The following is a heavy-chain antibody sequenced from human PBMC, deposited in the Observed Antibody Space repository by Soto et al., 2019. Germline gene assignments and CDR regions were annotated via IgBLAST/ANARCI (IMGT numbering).Heavy chain of an antibody. J-gene: IGHJ6*02. V-gene: IGHV3-33*01. D-gene: IGHD6-13*01. CDR3: ARAAGTYYYYGMDV. CDR2: IWYDGSNK. CDR1: GFTFSSYG. Sequence: GGSLRLSCAASGFTFSSYGMHWVRQAPGKGLEWVAVIWYDGSNKYYADSVKGQFTISRDNSKNTLYLQMNSLRAEDTAVYYCARAAGTYYYYGMDVWGQGTTVTVSS.